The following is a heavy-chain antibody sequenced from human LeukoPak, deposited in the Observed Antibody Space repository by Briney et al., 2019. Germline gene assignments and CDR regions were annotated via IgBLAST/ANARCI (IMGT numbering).Heavy chain of an antibody. D-gene: IGHD2-21*01. CDR3: ARTGDSDAFDI. CDR1: GFTSSSYW. V-gene: IGHV3-7*01. J-gene: IGHJ3*02. Sequence: GGSLRLSCAASGFTSSSYWMSWVRQAPGKGLEWVANIKQDGSEKYYVDSVKGRFTISRDNAKNSLYLQVNSLRAEDTAVYYCARTGDSDAFDIWGQGTMVTVSS. CDR2: IKQDGSEK.